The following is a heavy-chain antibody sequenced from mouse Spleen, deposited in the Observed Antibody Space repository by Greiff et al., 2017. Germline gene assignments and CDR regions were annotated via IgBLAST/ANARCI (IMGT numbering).Heavy chain of an antibody. J-gene: IGHJ2*01. CDR2: IWAGGST. CDR1: GFSLTSYG. CDR3: ARRANWNYFDD. V-gene: IGHV2-9*02. Sequence: QVQLKESGPGLVAPSQSLSITCTVSGFSLTSYGVHWVRQPPGKGLEWLGVIWAGGSTNYNSALMSRLSISKDNSKSQVFLKMNSLQTDDTAMYYCARRANWNYFDDWGQGTTLTVSS. D-gene: IGHD4-1*01.